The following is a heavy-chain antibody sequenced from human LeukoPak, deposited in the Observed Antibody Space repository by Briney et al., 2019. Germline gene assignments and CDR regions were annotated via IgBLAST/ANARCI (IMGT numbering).Heavy chain of an antibody. CDR1: GGTFISYA. CDR3: ARDLGATMTDY. D-gene: IGHD5-12*01. Sequence: SVTVSCKASGGTFISYAISWVRQAPGQGLEWLGRIIPILGIANYAQKFQGRVTITADKSTSTAYMELSSLRAEDTAVYYCARDLGATMTDYWGQGTLVTVSS. V-gene: IGHV1-69*04. CDR2: IIPILGIA. J-gene: IGHJ4*02.